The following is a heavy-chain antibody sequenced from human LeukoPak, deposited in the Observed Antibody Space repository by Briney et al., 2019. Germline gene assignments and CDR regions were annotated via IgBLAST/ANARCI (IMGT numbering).Heavy chain of an antibody. D-gene: IGHD6-13*01. CDR2: IYYSGST. V-gene: IGHV4-31*03. CDR1: GGSISSSSYY. J-gene: IGHJ3*02. Sequence: ASETLSLTCTVSGGSISSSSYYWGWIRRHPGKGLEWIGYIYYSGSTYYNPSLKSRVTISVDTSKNQFSLKLSSVTAADTAVYYCARDGGSSWYSDAFDIWGQGTMVTVSS. CDR3: ARDGGSSWYSDAFDI.